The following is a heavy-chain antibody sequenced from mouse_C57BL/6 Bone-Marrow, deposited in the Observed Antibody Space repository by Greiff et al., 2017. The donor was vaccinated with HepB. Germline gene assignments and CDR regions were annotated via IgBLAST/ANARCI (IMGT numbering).Heavy chain of an antibody. CDR3: ARVITTVVAKGYFDV. Sequence: EVKLVESGPGLAKPSQTLSLTCSVTGYSITSDYWNWIRKFPGNKLEYMGYISYSGSTYYNPSLKSRISITRDTSKNQYYLQLNSVTTEDTATYYCARVITTVVAKGYFDVWGTGTTVTVSS. V-gene: IGHV3-8*01. J-gene: IGHJ1*03. D-gene: IGHD1-1*01. CDR2: ISYSGST. CDR1: GYSITSDY.